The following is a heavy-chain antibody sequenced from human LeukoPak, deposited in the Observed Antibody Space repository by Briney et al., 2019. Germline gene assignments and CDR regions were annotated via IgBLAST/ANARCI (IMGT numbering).Heavy chain of an antibody. V-gene: IGHV3-21*01. CDR3: ARAPGYYSDPFDY. CDR1: GFTFSSYS. J-gene: IGHJ4*02. Sequence: PGGSLRLSCAASGFTFSSYSINWVRQAPGKGLEWVSCISSSTSYIYYADSVRGRFTISRDNAKNSLYLQLNSLRVEDTAVYYCARAPGYYSDPFDYWGQGTLVTVSS. CDR2: ISSSTSYI. D-gene: IGHD4-17*01.